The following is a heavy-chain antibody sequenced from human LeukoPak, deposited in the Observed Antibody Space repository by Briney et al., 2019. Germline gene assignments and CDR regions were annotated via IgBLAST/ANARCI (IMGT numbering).Heavy chain of an antibody. V-gene: IGHV1-8*03. D-gene: IGHD5-12*01. Sequence: RGSVKVSCKASGYTFTSYDINWVRQATGQGLEWMGWMNPNSGNTGYAQKFQGRVTITRNTSISTAYMELSSLRSEDTAVYYCARGVVATTHTEYYYYMDVWGKGTTVTVSS. CDR3: ARGVVATTHTEYYYYMDV. CDR1: GYTFTSYD. J-gene: IGHJ6*03. CDR2: MNPNSGNT.